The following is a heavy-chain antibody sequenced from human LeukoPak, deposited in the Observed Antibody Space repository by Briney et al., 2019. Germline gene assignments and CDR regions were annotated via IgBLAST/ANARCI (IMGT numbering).Heavy chain of an antibody. CDR1: GFTFISYW. V-gene: IGHV3-74*01. J-gene: IGHJ4*02. CDR3: ARGHHYYDSSAYYY. CDR2: INSDGSTT. Sequence: GGSLRLSCATSGFTFISYWMHWVRQAPGKGLVWVSRINSDGSTTSYAASVKGRFTISRDTAKNTLYLQMNSLRAEDTAVYYCARGHHYYDSSAYYYWGQGTLVTVSS. D-gene: IGHD3-22*01.